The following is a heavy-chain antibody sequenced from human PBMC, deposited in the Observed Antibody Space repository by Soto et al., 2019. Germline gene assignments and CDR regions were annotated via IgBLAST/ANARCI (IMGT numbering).Heavy chain of an antibody. D-gene: IGHD2-21*02. Sequence: ASVKVSCKASGYTFTSYYMHWVRQAPGQGLEWMGIINPSGGSTSYAQKFQGRVTMTRDTSTSTVYMELSSLRSEDTAVYYCAREFEWLREEHIVVVTAMWAFFDYWGQGTLVTVSS. CDR3: AREFEWLREEHIVVVTAMWAFFDY. J-gene: IGHJ4*02. CDR2: INPSGGST. V-gene: IGHV1-46*01. CDR1: GYTFTSYY.